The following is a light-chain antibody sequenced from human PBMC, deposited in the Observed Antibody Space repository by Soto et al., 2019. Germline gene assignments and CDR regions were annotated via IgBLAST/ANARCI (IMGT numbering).Light chain of an antibody. V-gene: IGLV2-14*01. Sequence: LTQPASVSGSPGQSITISCTGTSSDVGGYNHVSWYQQHPGKAPKLIIYEVRNRPSGVSNRLSGSKSGNTASLTISGLQADDEADYYCCSYTTSSIRVFGGGPK. CDR3: CSYTTSSIRV. CDR1: SSDVGGYNH. CDR2: EVR. J-gene: IGLJ3*02.